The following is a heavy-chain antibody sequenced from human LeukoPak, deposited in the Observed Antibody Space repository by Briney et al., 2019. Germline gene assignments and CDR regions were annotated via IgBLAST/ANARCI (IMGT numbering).Heavy chain of an antibody. J-gene: IGHJ4*02. CDR2: ISASAHNTYYA. V-gene: IGHV3-23*01. Sequence: NPGGSLRLSCAASGFTFSTYAMSWVRQAPGKGLEWVSGISASAHNTYYAYYADSVKGRFTISRDNSKNTLYLQMNGLRAEDTAVYYCAKAVRVAITGFDYWGQGTLATVSS. CDR3: AKAVRVAITGFDY. CDR1: GFTFSTYA. D-gene: IGHD3-10*01.